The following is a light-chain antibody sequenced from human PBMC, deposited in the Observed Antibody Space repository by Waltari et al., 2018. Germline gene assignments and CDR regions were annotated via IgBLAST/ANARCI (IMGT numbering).Light chain of an antibody. CDR1: SSDVGGYNY. V-gene: IGLV2-23*02. Sequence: QSALTQPASVSGSPGQSITISCTGTSSDVGGYNYVSWYQQYPGKAPKLMIYDVSKRPSGVSNRFSGSKSGNTASLTISGLQAEDEADYYCCSYAGSRIHVLVGGGTKLTVL. CDR3: CSYAGSRIHVL. CDR2: DVS. J-gene: IGLJ2*01.